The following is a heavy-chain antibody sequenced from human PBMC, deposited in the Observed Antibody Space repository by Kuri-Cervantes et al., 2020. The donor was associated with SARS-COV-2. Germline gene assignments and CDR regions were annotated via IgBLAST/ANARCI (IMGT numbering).Heavy chain of an antibody. V-gene: IGHV4-34*01. CDR1: GGSFSGYY. Sequence: GSLRLSCAVYGGSFSGYYWSWIRQPPGKGLEWIGEINHSRSTNYNPSLKSRVTISVDTSKNQFSLKLSSVTAADTAVYYCARGPSFDAFDIWGQGTMVTVSS. J-gene: IGHJ3*02. CDR2: INHSRST. CDR3: ARGPSFDAFDI.